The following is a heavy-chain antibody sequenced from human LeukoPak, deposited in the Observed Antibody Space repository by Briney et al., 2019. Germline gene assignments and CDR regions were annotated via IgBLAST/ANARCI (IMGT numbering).Heavy chain of an antibody. CDR1: GGSISSYY. CDR3: ARDNNPYSYGPGGPRYYYGMDV. D-gene: IGHD5-18*01. J-gene: IGHJ6*02. V-gene: IGHV4-59*01. CDR2: IYYSGST. Sequence: PSETLSLTCTVSGGSISSYYWSWIRQPPGKGLEWIGYIYYSGSTNYNPSLKSRVTISVDTSKNQFSLKLSSVTAADTAVYYCARDNNPYSYGPGGPRYYYGMDVWGQGTTVTVSS.